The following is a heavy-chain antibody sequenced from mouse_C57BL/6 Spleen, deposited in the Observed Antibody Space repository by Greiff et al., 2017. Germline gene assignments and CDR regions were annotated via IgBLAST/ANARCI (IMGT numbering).Heavy chain of an antibody. Sequence: EVQGVESGGGLVQPGGSMKLSCVASGFTFSNYWMNWVRQSPEKGLEWVAQIRLKSDNYATHYAESVKGRFTISRDDSKSSVYLQMNNLRAEDTGIYYCTGGRWYFDVWGTGTTVTVSS. CDR1: GFTFSNYW. V-gene: IGHV6-3*01. CDR3: TGGRWYFDV. CDR2: IRLKSDNYAT. D-gene: IGHD1-1*01. J-gene: IGHJ1*03.